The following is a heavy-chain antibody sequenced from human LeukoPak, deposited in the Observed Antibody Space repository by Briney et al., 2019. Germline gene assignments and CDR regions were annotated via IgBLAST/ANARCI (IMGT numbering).Heavy chain of an antibody. Sequence: PGGSLRLSCAASGFTFSSYGMHWVRQAPGKGLEWVAFIRYDGSNKYYADSVKGRFTISRDNSKNTLYLQMNSLRAEDTAVYYCARELQWLGVYYFDYWGQGTLVTVSS. V-gene: IGHV3-30*02. J-gene: IGHJ4*02. CDR3: ARELQWLGVYYFDY. CDR2: IRYDGSNK. CDR1: GFTFSSYG. D-gene: IGHD6-19*01.